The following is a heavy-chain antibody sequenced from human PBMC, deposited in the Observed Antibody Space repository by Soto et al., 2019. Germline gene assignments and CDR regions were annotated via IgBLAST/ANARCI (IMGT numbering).Heavy chain of an antibody. CDR2: IWYDGSNK. J-gene: IGHJ4*02. CDR3: ARDQGAYYDSSGYYADFDY. Sequence: QVQLVESGGGVVQPGRSLRLSCAASGFTFSSYGMHWVRQAPGKELEWVAVIWYDGSNKYYADSVKGRFTISRDNSKNTLYLQMNSLRAEDTAVYYCARDQGAYYDSSGYYADFDYWGQGTLVTVSS. V-gene: IGHV3-33*01. D-gene: IGHD3-22*01. CDR1: GFTFSSYG.